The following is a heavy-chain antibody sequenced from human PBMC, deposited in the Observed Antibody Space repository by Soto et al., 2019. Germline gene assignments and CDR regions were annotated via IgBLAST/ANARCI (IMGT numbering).Heavy chain of an antibody. J-gene: IGHJ6*02. CDR3: ASTTDYYYGMDV. D-gene: IGHD4-17*01. CDR1: GGSISSSSYY. V-gene: IGHV4-39*01. Sequence: SETLSLTCSVSGGSISSSSYYWGWIRQPPGKGLEWIGSIYYSGSTYYNPSLKSRVTISVDTSKNQFSLKLSSVTAADTAVYYCASTTDYYYGMDVWGQGTTVTVSS. CDR2: IYYSGST.